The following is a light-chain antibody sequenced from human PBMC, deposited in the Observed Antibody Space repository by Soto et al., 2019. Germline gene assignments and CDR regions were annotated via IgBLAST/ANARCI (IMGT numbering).Light chain of an antibody. J-gene: IGLJ1*01. CDR2: SNN. CDR3: AAWDDSLSGNV. CDR1: SSNIGTNT. Sequence: QSVLTQPPSASGTPWQRVTISCSGSSSNIGTNTVNWYQQLPGTAPKLLIYSNNQRPSGVPDRFSGSKSGTSASLAISGLQSEDEADYYCAAWDDSLSGNVFGSGTKVTVL. V-gene: IGLV1-44*01.